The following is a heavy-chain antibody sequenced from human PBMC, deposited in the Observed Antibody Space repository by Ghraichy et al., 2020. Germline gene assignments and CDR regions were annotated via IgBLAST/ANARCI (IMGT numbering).Heavy chain of an antibody. CDR1: GFTFSRYA. CDR3: AKGPLRDFWSGYSLDP. J-gene: IGHJ5*02. V-gene: IGHV3-23*01. CDR2: ISGSGGST. D-gene: IGHD3-3*01. Sequence: GGSLRLSCAASGFTFSRYAMSWVRQAPGKGLEWVSAISGSGGSTYYADSVKGRFTISRDNSKNTLYLQMNSLRAEDTAVYYCAKGPLRDFWSGYSLDPWGQGTLVTVSS.